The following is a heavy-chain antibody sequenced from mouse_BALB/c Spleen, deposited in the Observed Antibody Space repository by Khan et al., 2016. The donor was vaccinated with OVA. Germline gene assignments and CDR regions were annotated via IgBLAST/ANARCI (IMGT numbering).Heavy chain of an antibody. V-gene: IGHV3-2*02. CDR2: ISYSGNT. Sequence: EVKLLESGPGLVKPSQSLSLTCTVTGYSITSDYAWNWIRQFPGNKLEWMGYISYSGNTKYNPSLKSRISITRDTSKNQFFPQLNSVTTEDTATYYCARIYGGDFDYWGQGTTLTVSS. CDR1: GYSITSDYA. CDR3: ARIYGGDFDY. J-gene: IGHJ2*01. D-gene: IGHD1-1*01.